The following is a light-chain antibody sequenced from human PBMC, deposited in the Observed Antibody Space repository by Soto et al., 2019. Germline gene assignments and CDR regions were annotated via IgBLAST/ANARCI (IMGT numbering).Light chain of an antibody. J-gene: IGLJ2*01. CDR3: CSYAGGLL. Sequence: QSALTQPASVSGSPGQSITISCTGTSSDVGSYNLVSWYQQHPGKAPKLIIYEGTKRPSGVSNRFSGSKSGNTASLTISGLQAEDEAEYYCCSYAGGLLFGGGTKLTVL. CDR2: EGT. CDR1: SSDVGSYNL. V-gene: IGLV2-23*01.